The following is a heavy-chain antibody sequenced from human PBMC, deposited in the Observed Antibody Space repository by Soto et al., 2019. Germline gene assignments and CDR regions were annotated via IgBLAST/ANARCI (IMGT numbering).Heavy chain of an antibody. J-gene: IGHJ2*01. V-gene: IGHV3-48*03. D-gene: IGHD2-21*02. CDR2: ISSSSSYI. Sequence: EVQLVESGGGLVQPGGSLRLSCAASGFTFSSYEMNWVRQAPGKGLEWVSYISSSSSYIYYADSVKGRFTISRDNAKNSLYLQMNSLRAEDTAVYYCARDLDCGGDCYSPNWYFDLWGRGTLVTVSS. CDR3: ARDLDCGGDCYSPNWYFDL. CDR1: GFTFSSYE.